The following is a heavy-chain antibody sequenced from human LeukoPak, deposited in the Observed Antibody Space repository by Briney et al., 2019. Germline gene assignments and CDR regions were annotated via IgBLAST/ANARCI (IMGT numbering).Heavy chain of an antibody. Sequence: PGGSLRLSCAASGFTFSSYGMHWVRQAPGKGLELVAFIRYDGSNKYYADSVKGRFTISRDNSKNTLYLQMNSLRAEDTAVYYCAKDSWEVGATSEIDYWGQGTLVTVSS. CDR1: GFTFSSYG. J-gene: IGHJ4*02. D-gene: IGHD1-26*01. CDR3: AKDSWEVGATSEIDY. CDR2: IRYDGSNK. V-gene: IGHV3-30*02.